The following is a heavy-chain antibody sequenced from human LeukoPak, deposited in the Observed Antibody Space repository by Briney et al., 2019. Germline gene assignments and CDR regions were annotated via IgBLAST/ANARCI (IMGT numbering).Heavy chain of an antibody. CDR3: ARAPYDSSGYYDY. D-gene: IGHD3-22*01. V-gene: IGHV4-39*07. Sequence: SSETLSLTCTVSGGSISSRSFYWGWIRQPPGKGLEWIGNIFYTGSTFYNPSLKSRVAISIDTSKNQFSLKLSSVTAADTAVYYCARAPYDSSGYYDYWGQGTLVTVSS. J-gene: IGHJ4*02. CDR1: GGSISSRSFY. CDR2: IFYTGST.